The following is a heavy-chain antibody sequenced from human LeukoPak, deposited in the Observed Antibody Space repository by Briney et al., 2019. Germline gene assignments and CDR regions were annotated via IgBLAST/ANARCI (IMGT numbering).Heavy chain of an antibody. J-gene: IGHJ4*02. V-gene: IGHV3-48*03. Sequence: HPGGSLRLSCAASGFTFSSYEMNWVRQASGKGLEWVSYISSSGSTIYYADSVKGRFTISRDNAKNSLYLQMNSLRAEDTSVYYCTRGVHTVVVTAPFDYWGQGTLVTVSS. CDR3: TRGVHTVVVTAPFDY. D-gene: IGHD2-21*02. CDR2: ISSSGSTI. CDR1: GFTFSSYE.